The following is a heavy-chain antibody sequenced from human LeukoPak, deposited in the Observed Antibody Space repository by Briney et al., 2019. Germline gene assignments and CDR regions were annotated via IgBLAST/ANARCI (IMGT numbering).Heavy chain of an antibody. V-gene: IGHV3-30*18. CDR2: ISYDGSNK. D-gene: IGHD5-24*01. J-gene: IGHJ4*02. CDR1: GFTFSSYG. Sequence: PGRSLRLSCAASGFTFSSYGMHWVRQAPGKGLEWVAVISYDGSNKYYADSVKGRFTISRDNSKNALYLQMNSLRAEDTAVYYCAKALSSRDGYNPHYWGQGTLVTVSS. CDR3: AKALSSRDGYNPHY.